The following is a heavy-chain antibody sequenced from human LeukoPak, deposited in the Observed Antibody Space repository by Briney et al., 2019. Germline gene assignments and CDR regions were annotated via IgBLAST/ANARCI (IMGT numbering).Heavy chain of an antibody. CDR3: ARHRSSFLHRRPLYYFDY. CDR1: GGSISSSSYY. Sequence: PSETLSLPCTVSGGSISSSSYYWGWIRQPRGKGLEWFGSIYYSGSTNYNPSLKSRVPISVDTSKNQFSLKLSSVTAADTAVYYCARHRSSFLHRRPLYYFDYWGQGTLVTVSS. D-gene: IGHD2-21*01. V-gene: IGHV4-39*01. J-gene: IGHJ4*02. CDR2: IYYSGST.